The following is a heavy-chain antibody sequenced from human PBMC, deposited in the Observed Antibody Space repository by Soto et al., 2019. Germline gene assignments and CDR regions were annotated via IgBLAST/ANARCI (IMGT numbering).Heavy chain of an antibody. V-gene: IGHV4-59*08. CDR3: VRQGIGALHGLVDV. CDR2: IYSNGGT. J-gene: IGHJ6*02. D-gene: IGHD1-26*01. Sequence: QVQLQASGPGLVKPSDTLSLTCTVSGDSIGTYNWGWIRQPPGKRLEWIGYIYSNGGTRYNPALTSRGTISAATYTKQFSLRLSSVTAADTAVYYCVRQGIGALHGLVDVWGQGTTVTVSS. CDR1: GDSIGTYN.